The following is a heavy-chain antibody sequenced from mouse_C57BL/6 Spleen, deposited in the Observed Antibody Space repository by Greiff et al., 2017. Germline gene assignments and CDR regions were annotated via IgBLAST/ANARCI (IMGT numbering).Heavy chain of an antibody. V-gene: IGHV5-17*01. CDR2: ISSGSSTI. Sequence: EVHLVESGGGLVKPGGSLKLSCAASGFTFSDYGMHWVRQAPEKGLEWVAYISSGSSTIYYADTVKGRFTISRDNAKNTRFLQMTSLRSEDTAMYYCARDYYGSWDWFAYWGQGTLVTVSA. D-gene: IGHD1-1*01. CDR3: ARDYYGSWDWFAY. J-gene: IGHJ3*01. CDR1: GFTFSDYG.